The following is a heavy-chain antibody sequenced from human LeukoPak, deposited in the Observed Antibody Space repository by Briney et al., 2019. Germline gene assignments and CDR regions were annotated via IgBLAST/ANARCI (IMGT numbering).Heavy chain of an antibody. J-gene: IGHJ4*02. Sequence: GRSLRLSCAASGFTFSGYAMHWVRQAPGKGLEWVAVISYDGSNKYYADSVKGRFTISRDNSKNTLYLQMNSLRAEDTAVYYCARRVDGGFDYWGQGTLVTVSS. CDR1: GFTFSGYA. V-gene: IGHV3-30*04. CDR3: ARRVDGGFDY. CDR2: ISYDGSNK.